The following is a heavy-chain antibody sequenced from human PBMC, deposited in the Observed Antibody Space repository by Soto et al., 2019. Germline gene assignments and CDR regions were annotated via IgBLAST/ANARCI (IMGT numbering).Heavy chain of an antibody. CDR3: AKVTLQQWLGPYFDY. CDR2: ISYDGSNK. V-gene: IGHV3-30*18. CDR1: GFTFSSYG. D-gene: IGHD6-19*01. Sequence: GGSLRLSCAASGFTFSSYGMHWVRQAPGKGLEWVAVISYDGSNKYYADSVKGRFTISRDNSKNTLYLQMNSLRAEDTAVYYCAKVTLQQWLGPYFDYWGQGTLVTVSS. J-gene: IGHJ4*02.